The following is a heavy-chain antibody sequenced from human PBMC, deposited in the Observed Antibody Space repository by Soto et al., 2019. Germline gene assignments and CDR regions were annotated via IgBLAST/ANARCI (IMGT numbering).Heavy chain of an antibody. J-gene: IGHJ3*01. CDR3: ARVPTP. Sequence: QLQLQESGSGLVKPSQTLSLTCAVSGGSISSGGYSWGWIRQPPGKGLEWIGYIYYSGSTYYNPSPXSXXTISVDRSKNQFSLKLSSVTAADTAVYYCARVPTPWGQGTMVTVSS. V-gene: IGHV4-30-2*01. CDR2: IYYSGST. CDR1: GGSISSGGYS.